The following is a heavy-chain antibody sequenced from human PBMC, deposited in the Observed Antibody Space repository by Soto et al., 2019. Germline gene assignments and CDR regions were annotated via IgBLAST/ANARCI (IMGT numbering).Heavy chain of an antibody. J-gene: IGHJ3*02. CDR2: MNPNSGNT. CDR3: ARTVVDIVATDAFDI. CDR1: GYTFTSYD. Sequence: GASVKVSCKASGYTFTSYDINWVRQATGQGLEWMGWMNPNSGNTGYAQKFQDRVTMTRNTSISTAYMELSSLRSEDTAVYYCARTVVDIVATDAFDIWGQGTMVTVSS. V-gene: IGHV1-8*01. D-gene: IGHD5-12*01.